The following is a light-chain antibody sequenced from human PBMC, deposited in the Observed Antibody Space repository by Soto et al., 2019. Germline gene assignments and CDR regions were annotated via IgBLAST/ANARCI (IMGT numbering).Light chain of an antibody. V-gene: IGKV3-15*01. CDR2: GAS. J-gene: IGKJ1*01. Sequence: EIVMTQSPATLSVSPVERATLSCRASQSVRSNLAWYQQKPGQAPRLLIYGASTRATGIPARFSVSGSGTDFTLTISRLDPEDFAVYYCQQYGSSPSFGQGTKVDIK. CDR1: QSVRSN. CDR3: QQYGSSPS.